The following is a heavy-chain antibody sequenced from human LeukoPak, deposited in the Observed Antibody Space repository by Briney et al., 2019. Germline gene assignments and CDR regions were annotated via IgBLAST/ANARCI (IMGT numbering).Heavy chain of an antibody. CDR1: GGSISSYY. V-gene: IGHV4-59*12. D-gene: IGHD5-24*01. CDR2: IYYSGST. Sequence: SETLSLTCTVSGGSISSYYWSWIRQPPGKGLEWIGYIYYSGSTNYNPSLKSRVTISVDRSKNQFSLKLSSVTAADTAVYYCARGERDDYDAFDIWGQGTMVTVSS. J-gene: IGHJ3*02. CDR3: ARGERDDYDAFDI.